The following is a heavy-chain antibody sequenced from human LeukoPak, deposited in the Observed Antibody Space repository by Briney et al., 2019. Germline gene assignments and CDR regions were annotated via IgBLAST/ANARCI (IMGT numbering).Heavy chain of an antibody. D-gene: IGHD3-22*01. J-gene: IGHJ4*02. CDR2: INAGNGNT. CDR1: GYTFTSYA. CDR3: ARGSSAYPRYFDY. V-gene: IGHV1-3*01. Sequence: ASVKVSCKASGYTFTSYAMHWVRQAPGQRLEWMGWINAGNGNTKYSQKFQGRVTITRDTFASTAYMELSSLRSEDTAVYYCARGSSAYPRYFDYWGQGTLVTVSS.